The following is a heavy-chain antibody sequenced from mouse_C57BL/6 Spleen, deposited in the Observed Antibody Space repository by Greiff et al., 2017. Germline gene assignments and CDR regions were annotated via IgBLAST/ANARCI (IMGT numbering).Heavy chain of an antibody. V-gene: IGHV1-64*01. CDR3: EGHYYSSSYYFDY. CDR2: IHPNSGST. J-gene: IGHJ2*01. Sequence: VQLQQPGAELVTPGASVKLSCKASGYTFTSYWMHWVKQRPGQGLEWIGMIHPNSGSTNYNEKFKSKATLTVDKSSSTAYMQLSSLTSEDSAVDYCEGHYYSSSYYFDYWGQGTTLTVSS. CDR1: GYTFTSYW. D-gene: IGHD1-1*01.